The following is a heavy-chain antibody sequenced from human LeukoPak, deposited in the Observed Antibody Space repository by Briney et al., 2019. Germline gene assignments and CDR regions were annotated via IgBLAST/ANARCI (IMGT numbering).Heavy chain of an antibody. CDR3: ARDHYFKIDY. CDR2: IPTDETPT. Sequence: GGSLRLSCAASGFSFSSYWMHWVRQAPGKGLVWVSRIPTDETPTNYADSVQGRFTISRDNAKNTLYLQMNNLRAEDTAVYYCARDHYFKIDYWGQGTLVTVSS. CDR1: GFSFSSYW. J-gene: IGHJ4*02. V-gene: IGHV3-74*01. D-gene: IGHD3-10*01.